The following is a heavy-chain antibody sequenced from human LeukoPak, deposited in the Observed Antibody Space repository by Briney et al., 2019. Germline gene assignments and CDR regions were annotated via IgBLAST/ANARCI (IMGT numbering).Heavy chain of an antibody. CDR3: AGEQQLVLDAFDI. V-gene: IGHV4-34*01. D-gene: IGHD6-13*01. J-gene: IGHJ3*02. Sequence: SETLSLTCAVYGGSFSGYYWSWIRQPPGEGLEWIGEINHSGSTNYNPSLKSRVTISVDTSKNQFSLKLSSVTAADTAVYYCAGEQQLVLDAFDIWGQGTMVTVSS. CDR1: GGSFSGYY. CDR2: INHSGST.